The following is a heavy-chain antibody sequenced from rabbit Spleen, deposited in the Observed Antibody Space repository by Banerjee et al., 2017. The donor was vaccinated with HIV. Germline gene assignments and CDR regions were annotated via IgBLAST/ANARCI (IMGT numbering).Heavy chain of an antibody. CDR2: IAGSSSGFT. CDR1: GFPFSNKAV. CDR3: ARDTGTSFSTYGMDL. J-gene: IGHJ6*01. Sequence: QEQLEESGGGLVKPEGSLTLTCKASGFPFSNKAVMCWVRQAPGKGLEWIACIAGSSSGFTYSATWAKGRFTCSKTSSTTVTLQMTSLTAADTATYFCARDTGTSFSTYGMDLWGQGTLVTVS. D-gene: IGHD8-1*01. V-gene: IGHV1S45*01.